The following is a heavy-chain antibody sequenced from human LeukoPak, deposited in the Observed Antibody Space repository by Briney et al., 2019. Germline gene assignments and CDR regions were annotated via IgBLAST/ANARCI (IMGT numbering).Heavy chain of an antibody. J-gene: IGHJ4*02. V-gene: IGHV3-53*01. D-gene: IGHD3-22*01. CDR1: GYTFSTNY. Sequence: GGSLTLTCAASGYTFSTNYMSWVRQAPGTGLEWVSVIYSGGSPYYADSVKGRFTISRDNSKNTLYLQMNSLRAEDTAVYYCTRDLNYYDSSGYGHWGQGTLVTVSS. CDR2: IYSGGSP. CDR3: TRDLNYYDSSGYGH.